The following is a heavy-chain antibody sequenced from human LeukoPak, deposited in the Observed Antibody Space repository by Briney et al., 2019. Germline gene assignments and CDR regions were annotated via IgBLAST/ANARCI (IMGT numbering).Heavy chain of an antibody. J-gene: IGHJ5*02. V-gene: IGHV3-23*01. CDR3: ARGDVGLHLGLDP. CDR1: GFTLSSYA. D-gene: IGHD4-11*01. Sequence: PGGSLRLSCAASGFTLSSYAMSWVRQTPGKGLEWVSGISDSGGSTVYADSIKGRFIISRDNSKNMLYLQMNSLRAEDTAVYYCARGDVGLHLGLDPWGQGTLVTVSS. CDR2: ISDSGGST.